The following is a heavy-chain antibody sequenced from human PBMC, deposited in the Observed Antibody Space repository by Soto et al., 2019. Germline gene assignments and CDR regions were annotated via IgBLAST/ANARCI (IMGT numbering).Heavy chain of an antibody. D-gene: IGHD1-1*01. CDR2: IYHSGST. Sequence: PSETLSLTCAVSGGSISSGGYSWSWIRQPPGKGLEWIGYIYHSGSTYYNPSLKSRVTISVDRSKNQFSLKLSSVTAADTAVYYCAAGATPWIYGMDVWGQGTTVTVSS. V-gene: IGHV4-30-2*01. CDR3: AAGATPWIYGMDV. CDR1: GGSISSGGYS. J-gene: IGHJ6*02.